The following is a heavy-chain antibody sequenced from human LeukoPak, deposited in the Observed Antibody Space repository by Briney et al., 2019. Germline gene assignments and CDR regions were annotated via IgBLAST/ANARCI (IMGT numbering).Heavy chain of an antibody. CDR1: GFTFSSHA. Sequence: GGSLRLSCAASGFTFSSHAMSWVRQAPGKGLEWVSSISGGGGSTYYADSVKGRFTISRDNSKNTLYLQMNSLRAEDTAIYYCAKDTGPVTADRPRFDYWGQGTLVTVSS. V-gene: IGHV3-23*01. CDR2: ISGGGGST. CDR3: AKDTGPVTADRPRFDY. D-gene: IGHD4-17*01. J-gene: IGHJ4*02.